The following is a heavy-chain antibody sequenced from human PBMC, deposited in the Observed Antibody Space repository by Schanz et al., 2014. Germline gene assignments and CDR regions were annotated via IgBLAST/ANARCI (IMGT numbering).Heavy chain of an antibody. J-gene: IGHJ6*02. D-gene: IGHD3-10*01. V-gene: IGHV1-69*04. CDR3: ASDTMGGNFVLDV. Sequence: QVQLVQSGGEVKTPGASVKVSCKASGYTFTRSGISWVRQAPGQGPEWMGRIIPILGIGNDAQKFQGRVTITADKSTSTAYMELSSLRSEDTAVYYCASDTMGGNFVLDVWGQGTTVTVSS. CDR2: IIPILGIG. CDR1: GYTFTRSG.